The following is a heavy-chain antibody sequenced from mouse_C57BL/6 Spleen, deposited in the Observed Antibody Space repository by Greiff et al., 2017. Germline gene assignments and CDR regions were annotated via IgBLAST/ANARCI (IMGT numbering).Heavy chain of an antibody. CDR3: ARSDYGSGDVPCYFDD. V-gene: IGHV1-69*01. CDR1: GYTFTSYW. J-gene: IGHJ2*01. Sequence: VQLQQPGAELVMPGASVKLSCKASGYTFTSYWMHWVKQRPGQGLEWIGEIDPSGSYTNYNQKFKGKSTLTVDNSSSTAYMQLSSLTSEDSAVYYCARSDYGSGDVPCYFDDWGQGTTVTVSS. D-gene: IGHD1-1*01. CDR2: IDPSGSYT.